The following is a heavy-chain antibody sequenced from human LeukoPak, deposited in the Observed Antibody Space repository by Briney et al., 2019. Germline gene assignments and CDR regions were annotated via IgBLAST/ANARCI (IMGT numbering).Heavy chain of an antibody. Sequence: GGSLRLSCAASGFTFSIYWMSWVRQAPGKGLEWVANIKQDASEKYYADSVKGRFTISRDNAKNSLYLQMNSLRAEDTAVYYCAREGGELAYDYWGQGTLVTVSS. J-gene: IGHJ4*02. CDR2: IKQDASEK. CDR1: GFTFSIYW. V-gene: IGHV3-7*01. CDR3: AREGGELAYDY. D-gene: IGHD1-26*01.